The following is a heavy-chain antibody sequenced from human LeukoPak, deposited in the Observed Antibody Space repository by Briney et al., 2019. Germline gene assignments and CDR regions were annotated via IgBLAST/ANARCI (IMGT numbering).Heavy chain of an antibody. Sequence: ASVKVSCKASRYTFTGYYMHWVRQAPGQGLEWMGWINPNSGVTDYAQNFQGRVTMTRDTSISTAYMELSRLRSDDTAVYYWARFLGDSSGYYYYYYYYMDVWGKGTTVTVSS. J-gene: IGHJ6*03. CDR1: RYTFTGYY. CDR2: INPNSGVT. V-gene: IGHV1-2*02. CDR3: ARFLGDSSGYYYYYYYYMDV. D-gene: IGHD3-22*01.